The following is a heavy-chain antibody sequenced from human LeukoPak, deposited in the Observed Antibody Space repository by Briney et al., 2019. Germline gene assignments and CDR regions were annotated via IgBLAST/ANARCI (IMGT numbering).Heavy chain of an antibody. CDR2: IYYSGST. J-gene: IGHJ4*02. CDR3: ARGGGVRGVISY. CDR1: GYSISSGYY. V-gene: IGHV4-61*01. Sequence: SETLSLTCAVSGYSISSGYYWAWIRQPPGKGLEWIGYIYYSGSTNYNPSLKSRVTISVDTSKNQFSLKLSSVTAADTAVYYCARGGGVRGVISYWGQGTLVTVSS. D-gene: IGHD3-10*01.